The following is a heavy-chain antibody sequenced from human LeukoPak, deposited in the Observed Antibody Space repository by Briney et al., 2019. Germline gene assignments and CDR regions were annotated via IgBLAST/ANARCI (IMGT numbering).Heavy chain of an antibody. CDR3: ASIAAALSYYYYYYMDV. D-gene: IGHD6-13*01. V-gene: IGHV3-7*01. J-gene: IGHJ6*03. CDR1: GFTFSSSG. Sequence: PGGSLRLSCAAPGFTFSSSGMSWVRQAPGKGLEGVGNIKQDGSEKYYVDSVKGRFTISRDNAKNSLYLQMNSLRAEDTAVYYCASIAAALSYYYYYYMDVWGKGTTVTVSS. CDR2: IKQDGSEK.